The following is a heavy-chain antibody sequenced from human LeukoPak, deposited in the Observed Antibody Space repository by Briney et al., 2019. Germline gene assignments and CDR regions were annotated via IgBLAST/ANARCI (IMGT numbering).Heavy chain of an antibody. CDR1: GFTFSSYA. V-gene: IGHV3-64*01. D-gene: IGHD2-15*01. CDR2: ISSNGVST. Sequence: PGGSLRLSCAASGFTFSSYAMHWVRQAPGKGLEYVSAISSNGVSTYYANSVKGRFTISRDNSKNTLYLQMGSLRAEDMAVYYFARQHAKYCSGGSCYQGRAFDIWGQGTMVTVSS. J-gene: IGHJ3*02. CDR3: ARQHAKYCSGGSCYQGRAFDI.